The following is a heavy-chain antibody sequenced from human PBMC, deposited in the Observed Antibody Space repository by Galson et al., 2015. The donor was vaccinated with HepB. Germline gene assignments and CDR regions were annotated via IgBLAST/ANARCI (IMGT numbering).Heavy chain of an antibody. J-gene: IGHJ4*02. V-gene: IGHV7-4-1*02. CDR1: EYTFTSYA. CDR3: ATDYDILTGSSLYDY. Sequence: SVKVSCKASEYTFTSYAMNWVRQAPGQGLEWMGWINTNTGNATYAQGFTGRFGFSLDTSVTTAYLQISRLKAEDTAVYYCATDYDILTGSSLYDYWGQGTLVTVAS. CDR2: INTNTGNA. D-gene: IGHD3-9*01.